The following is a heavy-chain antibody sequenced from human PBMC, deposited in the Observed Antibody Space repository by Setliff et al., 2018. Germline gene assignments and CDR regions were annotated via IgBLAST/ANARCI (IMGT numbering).Heavy chain of an antibody. V-gene: IGHV1-2*06. CDR1: GYTFTGYY. Sequence: WASVKVSCKASGYTFTGYYMHWVRQAPGQGLEWMGRINPNSGGTNYAQKFQGRVTMTRDTSISTAYMELSRLRSDDTAVYYCARAEYTSSSLYYYMDVWGKGTTVTVSS. D-gene: IGHD6-6*01. CDR3: ARAEYTSSSLYYYMDV. CDR2: INPNSGGT. J-gene: IGHJ6*03.